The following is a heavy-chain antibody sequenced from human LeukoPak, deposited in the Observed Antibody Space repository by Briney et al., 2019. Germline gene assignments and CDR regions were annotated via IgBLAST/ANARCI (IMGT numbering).Heavy chain of an antibody. CDR1: GFTFSSYS. CDR3: ARGRGGYCSSTSCYTMDV. D-gene: IGHD2-2*02. Sequence: RGSLRLSSAASGFTFSSYSMNWVRQAPGKGLEWVSYISTSSSTIYYADSVKGRFTISRDDAKNSLYMQMNSLRAEDTAVYYCARGRGGYCSSTSCYTMDVWGKGTTVTVSS. V-gene: IGHV3-48*04. CDR2: ISTSSSTI. J-gene: IGHJ6*03.